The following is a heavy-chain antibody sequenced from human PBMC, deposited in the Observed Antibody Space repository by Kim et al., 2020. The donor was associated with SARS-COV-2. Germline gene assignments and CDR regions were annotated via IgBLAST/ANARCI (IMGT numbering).Heavy chain of an antibody. CDR1: GFTFSSYA. CDR2: ITASAGYT. Sequence: GGSLRLSCAASGFTFSSYAMHWVRQAPGKGLEHISTITASAGYTSYADSVKGRFTISRDNSKNTLFLQMDRLRHGDRGLYYCARGGWDSDVSYGPFESWGQGTLLTVSS. J-gene: IGHJ4*02. V-gene: IGHV3-64*02. CDR3: ARGGWDSDVSYGPFES. D-gene: IGHD3-16*01.